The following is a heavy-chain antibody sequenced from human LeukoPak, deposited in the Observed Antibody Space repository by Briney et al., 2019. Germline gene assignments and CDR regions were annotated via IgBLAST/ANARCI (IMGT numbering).Heavy chain of an antibody. CDR3: ARDSGDIS. CDR1: GFTFSSYE. D-gene: IGHD6-25*01. Sequence: HPGRSLRLSCAASGFTFSSYEMNWVGQAPGNGLGWVSYISSSGSTVYYAVSVKGQFTISRDNAKNSLYLQMNSVRAEDTAVYYCARDSGDISWGQGTLVIVAS. V-gene: IGHV3-48*03. J-gene: IGHJ4*02. CDR2: ISSSGSTV.